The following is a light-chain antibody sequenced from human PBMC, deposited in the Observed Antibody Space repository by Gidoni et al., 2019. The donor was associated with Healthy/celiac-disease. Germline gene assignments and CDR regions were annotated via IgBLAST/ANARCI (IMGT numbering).Light chain of an antibody. CDR3: QSADSSGTYYVV. CDR1: ALPKQY. Sequence: SSELTQPPSVSVSPGQTARITCSGDALPKQYAYWYQQKPGQAPVLVIYKDSERPSGIPERFSGSSSGTTVTLTISGGQAEDEADYYCQSADSSGTYYVVFGGGTKLTVL. V-gene: IGLV3-25*03. CDR2: KDS. J-gene: IGLJ2*01.